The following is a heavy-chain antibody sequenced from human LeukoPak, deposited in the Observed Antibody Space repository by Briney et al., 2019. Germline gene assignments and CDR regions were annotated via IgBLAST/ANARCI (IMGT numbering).Heavy chain of an antibody. J-gene: IGHJ4*02. CDR3: AKGYYGTNGYSPFDY. CDR2: IYSGVST. D-gene: IGHD3-10*01. Sequence: PGGSLRLSCAASGFTVSSNYMSWVRQAPGKGLEWVSVIYSGVSTYYADSVRGRFTISRDSSKNTLYLQMNSLRAEDTAVYYCAKGYYGTNGYSPFDYWGQGTLVTVSS. CDR1: GFTVSSNY. V-gene: IGHV3-53*01.